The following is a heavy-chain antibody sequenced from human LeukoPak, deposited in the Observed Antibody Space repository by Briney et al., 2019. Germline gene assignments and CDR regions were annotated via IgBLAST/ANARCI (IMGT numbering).Heavy chain of an antibody. J-gene: IGHJ5*02. CDR3: ARTGVSGTLLFFHYFDP. V-gene: IGHV1-18*01. CDR1: GYTFTSQG. D-gene: IGHD5/OR15-5a*01. CDR2: TSTYNGQT. Sequence: GASVKVSCRASGYTFTSQGISWVRQAPGQGREWMGWTSTYNGQTYYTQKLQGRVIMTTDTARSTVYVEVRSLRSDDTAVYYCARTGVSGTLLFFHYFDPWGQGTLVTVSS.